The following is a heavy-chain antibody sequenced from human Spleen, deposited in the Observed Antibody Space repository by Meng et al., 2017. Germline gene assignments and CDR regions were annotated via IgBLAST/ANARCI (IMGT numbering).Heavy chain of an antibody. V-gene: IGHV4-30-4*01. CDR3: ARDLGYSGYGGY. J-gene: IGHJ4*02. D-gene: IGHD5-12*01. CDR1: GASISSGTFF. CDR2: ISNSGGT. Sequence: QVQLQESGPGLVKPSQTLCLSGSGSGASISSGTFFWIWIRQPPGKGLEWIGYISNSGGTYYNPSLRNRLPVSVATSKNQFSLSLTSVTAADTAVYYCARDLGYSGYGGYWGQGTLVTVSS.